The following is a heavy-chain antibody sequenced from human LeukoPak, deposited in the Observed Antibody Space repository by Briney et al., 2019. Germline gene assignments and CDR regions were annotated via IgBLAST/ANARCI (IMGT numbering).Heavy chain of an antibody. Sequence: ASVKVSCKASGYTFIDYYIHLVRPAPGQGLEWMGWINLNSGDTHFAQRFQGRVTIARNTSISTAHMELTNLRSDDTAVYHCALVQGEFRSWGQGTLVTVSS. D-gene: IGHD1-26*01. J-gene: IGHJ5*02. V-gene: IGHV1-2*02. CDR2: INLNSGDT. CDR1: GYTFIDYY. CDR3: ALVQGEFRS.